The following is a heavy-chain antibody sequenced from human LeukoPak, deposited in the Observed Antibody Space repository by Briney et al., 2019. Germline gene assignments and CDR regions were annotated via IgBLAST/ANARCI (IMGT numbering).Heavy chain of an antibody. V-gene: IGHV4-59*01. Sequence: PSETLSLTCTVSGGSISSYHWSWIRQPPGKGPEWIGYIYYSGTTNYNPSLKSRVTISVDTSKNQFSLKLSSVTAADTAVYYCARSILHSGGSCCWYYFDYWGQGTLVTVSS. CDR2: IYYSGTT. J-gene: IGHJ4*02. CDR1: GGSISSYH. CDR3: ARSILHSGGSCCWYYFDY. D-gene: IGHD2-15*01.